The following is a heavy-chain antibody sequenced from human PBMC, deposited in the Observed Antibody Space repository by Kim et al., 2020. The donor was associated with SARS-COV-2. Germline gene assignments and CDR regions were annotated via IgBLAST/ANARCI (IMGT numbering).Heavy chain of an antibody. CDR1: GYTFTGYY. D-gene: IGHD3-16*01. J-gene: IGHJ6*02. V-gene: IGHV1-2*02. Sequence: ASVKVSCKASGYTFTGYYMHWVRQAPGQGLEWMGWINPNSGGTNYAQKFQGRVTMTRDTSISTAYMELSRLRSNDTAVYYCARKGDYYYYGMDVWGQGTTVTVSS. CDR3: ARKGDYYYYGMDV. CDR2: INPNSGGT.